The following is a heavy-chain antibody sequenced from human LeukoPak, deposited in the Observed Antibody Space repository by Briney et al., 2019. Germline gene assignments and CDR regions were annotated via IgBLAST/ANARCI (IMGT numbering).Heavy chain of an antibody. CDR1: GYSISSGYY. J-gene: IGHJ6*03. CDR2: IYHSGST. CDR3: ARDFVRYSSGWYSHYYYMDV. V-gene: IGHV4-38-2*02. D-gene: IGHD6-19*01. Sequence: SETLSLTCTVSGYSISSGYYWGWIRQPPGKGLEWIGSIYHSGSTYYNPSLKSRVTISVDTSKNQFSLKLSSVTAADTAVYYCARDFVRYSSGWYSHYYYMDVWGKGTTVTVSS.